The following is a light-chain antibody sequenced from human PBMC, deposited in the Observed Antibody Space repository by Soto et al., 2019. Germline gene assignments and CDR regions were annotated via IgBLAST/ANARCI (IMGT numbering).Light chain of an antibody. CDR1: SRDVGSYNR. CDR3: SSYTSSSTYV. Sequence: QSVLTQPPSVSGSPGQSVTIYCTGASRDVGSYNRVSWYQQPPGTAPKLMIYEVSNRPSGVPDRFSGSKSGNTASLTISGLQAEDEADYYCSSYTSSSTYVFGTGTKLTVL. V-gene: IGLV2-18*02. CDR2: EVS. J-gene: IGLJ1*01.